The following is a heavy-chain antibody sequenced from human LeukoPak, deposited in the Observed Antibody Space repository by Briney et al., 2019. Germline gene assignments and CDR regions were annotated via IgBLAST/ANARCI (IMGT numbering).Heavy chain of an antibody. J-gene: IGHJ6*03. CDR2: ISSSSSYI. CDR3: ASEVFDILSGYYMDV. D-gene: IGHD3-9*01. CDR1: GFTFSSYS. Sequence: GGALRLSCAVSGFTFSSYSMNCVRHAPAKGLEWVSSISSSSSYIYYADSVKGRLTISRDNPENPLDLQMNSLRAEDTAVYYCASEVFDILSGYYMDVWGKGTTVTVSS. V-gene: IGHV3-21*01.